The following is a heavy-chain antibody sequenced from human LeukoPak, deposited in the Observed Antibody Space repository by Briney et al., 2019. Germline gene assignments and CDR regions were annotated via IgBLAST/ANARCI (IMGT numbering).Heavy chain of an antibody. J-gene: IGHJ4*02. CDR2: INPNSGGT. V-gene: IGHV1-2*02. CDR1: GYTFTGYY. CDR3: ARDSGWPAGTGVLGQRGPYLNDY. Sequence: GASVKVSCKASGYTFTGYYMHWVRQAPGQGLEWMGWINPNSGGTNCAQKFQGRVTMTRDTSISTAYMELSRLRSDDTAVYYCARDSGWPAGTGVLGQRGPYLNDYWGQGTLVTVSS. D-gene: IGHD6-19*01.